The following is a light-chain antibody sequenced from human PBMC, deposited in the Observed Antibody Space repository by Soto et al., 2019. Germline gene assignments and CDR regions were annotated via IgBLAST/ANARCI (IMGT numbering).Light chain of an antibody. J-gene: IGKJ5*01. Sequence: ALQLTQSPSSLSASVGDRVTITCRASQGISNALAWYQQRSGEAPKLLIYVASRLEGGVPSRFSGSGSGTDFPLTISSLQPEDFATYYCQQFSDYPQITFGQGTRLEMK. V-gene: IGKV1D-13*01. CDR3: QQFSDYPQIT. CDR1: QGISNA. CDR2: VAS.